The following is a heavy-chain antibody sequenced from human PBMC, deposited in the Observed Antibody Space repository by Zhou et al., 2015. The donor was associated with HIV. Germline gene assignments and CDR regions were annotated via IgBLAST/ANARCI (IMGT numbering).Heavy chain of an antibody. CDR1: GGIFSAYA. Sequence: QVQLVQSGAEVKKPGSSVKVSCKASGGIFSAYAIRWVRQAPGQGLEWMGGFIPPFATAHYAQKFQGRATITADESTSTAYMELSSLRSEDTAVYYCASLVELDPWGQGTLVTVSS. D-gene: IGHD2-15*01. V-gene: IGHV1-69*12. J-gene: IGHJ5*02. CDR3: ASLVELDP. CDR2: FIPPFATA.